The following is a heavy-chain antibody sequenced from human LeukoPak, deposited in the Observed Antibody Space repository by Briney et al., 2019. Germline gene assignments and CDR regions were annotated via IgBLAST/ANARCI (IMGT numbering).Heavy chain of an antibody. V-gene: IGHV3-7*01. CDR1: GFTFSNYA. Sequence: GGSLRLSCAASGFTFSNYAMHWVRQAPGKGLEWVANIKHDGSEQYSVDSVKGRFTVSRDNAKNSLYLHMNSLRVEDTAVYYCARVSPSMVRGGIVIGSFDPWGQGALVTVSS. D-gene: IGHD3-10*01. J-gene: IGHJ5*02. CDR2: IKHDGSEQ. CDR3: ARVSPSMVRGGIVIGSFDP.